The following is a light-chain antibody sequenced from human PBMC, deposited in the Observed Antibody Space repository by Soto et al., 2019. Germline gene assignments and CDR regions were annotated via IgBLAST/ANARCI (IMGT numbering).Light chain of an antibody. V-gene: IGKV4-1*01. J-gene: IGKJ5*01. CDR3: QQYYSTPIT. Sequence: DIVLTQSPDSLAVSLGERATINCKSSQSVLYSSNNKNYLAWYQQKPGQPPKLLIYWAYTRESGVPDRFSSSGSRTDFTLTISSLQAEDVAVYYCQQYYSTPITFGQGTRLEIK. CDR1: QSVLYSSNNKNY. CDR2: WAY.